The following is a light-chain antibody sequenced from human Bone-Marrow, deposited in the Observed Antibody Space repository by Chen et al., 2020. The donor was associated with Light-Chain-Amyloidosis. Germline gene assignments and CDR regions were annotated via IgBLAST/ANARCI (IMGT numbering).Light chain of an antibody. CDR1: SSDVGGYNF. V-gene: IGLV2-14*03. J-gene: IGLJ1*01. CDR2: DVS. Sequence: QSALTQPASVSGSPGQSITISCTGTSSDVGGYNFVSWYHQHPGNAPKLMIYDVSNRPSGVSNRFSGSKSGNTASLTIAGLQAEDEADYDCSSKKRSATLEVFGIGTKVTVL. CDR3: SSKKRSATLEV.